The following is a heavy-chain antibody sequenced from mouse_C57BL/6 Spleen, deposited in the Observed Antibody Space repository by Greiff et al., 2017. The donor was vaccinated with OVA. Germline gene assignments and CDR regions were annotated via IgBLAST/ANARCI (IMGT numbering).Heavy chain of an antibody. V-gene: IGHV1-55*01. CDR3: ARYYYGSSNYFDY. Sequence: QVHVKQPGAELVKPGASVKMSCKASGYTFTSYWITWVKQRPGQGLEWIGDIYPGSGSTNYNEKFKSKATLTVDTSSSTAYMQLSSLTSEDSAVYYCARYYYGSSNYFDYWGQGTTLTVSS. D-gene: IGHD1-1*01. J-gene: IGHJ2*01. CDR1: GYTFTSYW. CDR2: IYPGSGST.